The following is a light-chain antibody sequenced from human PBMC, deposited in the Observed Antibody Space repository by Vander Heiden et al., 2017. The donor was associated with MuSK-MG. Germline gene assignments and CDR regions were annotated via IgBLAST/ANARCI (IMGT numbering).Light chain of an antibody. CDR1: TSEVGGYTF. Sequence: QLAMNQPRSVAGAPGQSVTNSGTGTTSEVGGYTFVSCYQYHPANAPKLIIYDCICRPSSVPARFSVSKSGNTASLTISVLRAEEDADYYCCSYAGTYTLVFGGGTKLTVL. CDR3: CSYAGTYTLV. CDR2: DCI. V-gene: IGLV2-11*01. J-gene: IGLJ3*02.